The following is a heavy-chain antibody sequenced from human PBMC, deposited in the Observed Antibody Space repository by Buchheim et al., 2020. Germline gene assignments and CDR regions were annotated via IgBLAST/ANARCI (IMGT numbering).Heavy chain of an antibody. Sequence: QVQLQESGPGLVKPSGTLSLTCVVSGGSISSGNWWSWVRQPPGKGLEWIGEIYHSGSTNYNTSLKSRVTLSVDKSKNKFSLKLTSVTAADTAVYYCARARRFGSGYYFCDYWGQRTL. D-gene: IGHD3-22*01. V-gene: IGHV4-4*02. CDR1: GGSISSGNW. J-gene: IGHJ4*02. CDR2: IYHSGST. CDR3: ARARRFGSGYYFCDY.